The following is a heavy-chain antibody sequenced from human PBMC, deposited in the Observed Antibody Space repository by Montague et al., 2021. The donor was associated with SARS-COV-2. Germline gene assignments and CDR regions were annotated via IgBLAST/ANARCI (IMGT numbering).Heavy chain of an antibody. V-gene: IGHV4-34*01. J-gene: IGHJ3*02. CDR3: ASGTGPRSITLFGVIISGHVFDI. CDR1: GGSFSGYY. Sequence: SETLSLTCAVYGGSFSGYYWSWSRQPPGKGLEWIGEINHRGSTNYNPSPKSRVLISVATSKNQFSLMLSPVTAAATAVYYCASGTGPRSITLFGVIISGHVFDIWGQGTMVTVSS. D-gene: IGHD3-3*01. CDR2: INHRGST.